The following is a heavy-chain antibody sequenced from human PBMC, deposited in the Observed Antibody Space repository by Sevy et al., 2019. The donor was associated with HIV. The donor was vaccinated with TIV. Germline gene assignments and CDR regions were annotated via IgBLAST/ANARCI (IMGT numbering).Heavy chain of an antibody. V-gene: IGHV1-69*13. CDR1: GGTFSSYA. Sequence: ASVKVSCKASGGTFSSYAISWVRQAPGQGVEWMGGIIPIFGTANYAQKFQGRVTITADESTSTAYMELSSLRSEDTAVYYCARGLVPCSSTSCYARFDYGGQGTLVTVSS. D-gene: IGHD2-2*01. CDR2: IIPIFGTA. J-gene: IGHJ4*02. CDR3: ARGLVPCSSTSCYARFDY.